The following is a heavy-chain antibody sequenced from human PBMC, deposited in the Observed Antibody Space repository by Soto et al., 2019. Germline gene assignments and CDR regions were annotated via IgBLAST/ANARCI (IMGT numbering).Heavy chain of an antibody. D-gene: IGHD3-10*01. J-gene: IGHJ4*02. Sequence: QVQLQESGPGLVKPSQTLSLTCTVSGGSISSGGYYWSWIRQHPAKGLEWIGYIYYSGSTYYNPSLKSRVTISVDTSKNQFSLKLSSVTAADTAVYYCARGVTMVRGVIHTPYFDYWGQGTVVTVSS. CDR1: GGSISSGGYY. CDR3: ARGVTMVRGVIHTPYFDY. V-gene: IGHV4-31*03. CDR2: IYYSGST.